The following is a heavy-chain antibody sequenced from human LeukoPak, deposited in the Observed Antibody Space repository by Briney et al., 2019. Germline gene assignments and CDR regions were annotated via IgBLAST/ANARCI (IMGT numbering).Heavy chain of an antibody. CDR3: ANTMVRGVISRTYFDY. Sequence: PSETLSLTGTVSGGSISSGSYYWSWIRQPAGKGLEWIGRIYTSGSTNYNPSLKSRVTISVDTSKNQFSLKLSSVTAADTAVYYCANTMVRGVISRTYFDYWGQGTLVTVSS. D-gene: IGHD3-10*01. J-gene: IGHJ4*02. CDR1: GGSISSGSYY. V-gene: IGHV4-61*02. CDR2: IYTSGST.